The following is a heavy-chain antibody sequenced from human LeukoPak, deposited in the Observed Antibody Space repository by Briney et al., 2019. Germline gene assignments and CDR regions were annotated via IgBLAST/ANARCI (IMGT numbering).Heavy chain of an antibody. Sequence: ASVKVSCKASGYTFTSNYMHWVRQAPGQGLEWMGWINPNSGGTNYAQKFQGWVTMTRDTSISTAYMELSRLRSDDTAVYYCARDLVGATTGYYYGMDVWGQGTTVTVSS. V-gene: IGHV1-2*04. CDR3: ARDLVGATTGYYYGMDV. CDR2: INPNSGGT. D-gene: IGHD1-26*01. J-gene: IGHJ6*02. CDR1: GYTFTSNY.